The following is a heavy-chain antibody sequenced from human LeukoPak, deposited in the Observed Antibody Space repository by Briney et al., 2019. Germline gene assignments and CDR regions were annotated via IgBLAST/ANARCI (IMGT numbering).Heavy chain of an antibody. CDR3: STHSISIAARRESSDYYYSSYMDV. D-gene: IGHD6-6*01. CDR2: MNPNSGNT. CDR1: GYTFTSYD. Sequence: ASVKVSCKASGYTFTSYDINWVRQATGQGLEWMGWMNPNSGNTGYAHKFKGRVTITRNTSISTPYMQMNSLRSEDTAVYYCSTHSISIAARRESSDYYYSSYMDVWGKGPRSPSP. J-gene: IGHJ6*03. V-gene: IGHV1-8*03.